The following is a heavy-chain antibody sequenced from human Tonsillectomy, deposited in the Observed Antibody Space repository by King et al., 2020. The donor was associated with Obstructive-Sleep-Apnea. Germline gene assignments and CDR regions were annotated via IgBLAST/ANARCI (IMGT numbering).Heavy chain of an antibody. J-gene: IGHJ4*02. Sequence: VQLVESGGDLAQPGGSLRLSCAASGFTFSSFAMSWVRQAPGKGLEWVSAITIGGTTNYADSVKGRLTMSRDNSKSTLHLQMNSLRVDDTAIYYCAKRQLVPGYFDYWGQGTLVTVSS. V-gene: IGHV3-23*04. CDR3: AKRQLVPGYFDY. CDR1: GFTFSSFA. CDR2: ITIGGTT. D-gene: IGHD6-6*01.